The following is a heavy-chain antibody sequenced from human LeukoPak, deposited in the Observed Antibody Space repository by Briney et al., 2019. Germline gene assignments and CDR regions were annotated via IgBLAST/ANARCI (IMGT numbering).Heavy chain of an antibody. CDR3: ASIQLLWSAFDI. D-gene: IGHD5-24*01. Sequence: GRSLRVSCAASGFTFSSYAMHWVRQAPGKGLEWVAVISYDGSNKYYADSVKGRFTISRDNSKNTLYLQMNSLRAEDTAVYYCASIQLLWSAFDIWGQGTMVTVSS. CDR2: ISYDGSNK. V-gene: IGHV3-30-3*01. J-gene: IGHJ3*02. CDR1: GFTFSSYA.